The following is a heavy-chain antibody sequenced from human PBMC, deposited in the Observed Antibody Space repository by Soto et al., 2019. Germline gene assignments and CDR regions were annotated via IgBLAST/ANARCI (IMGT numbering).Heavy chain of an antibody. CDR3: ARGSDYYDSSGYYIFDY. J-gene: IGHJ4*02. V-gene: IGHV1-18*01. Sequence: GASVKVSCKASGYTFTSYGISWVRQAPGQGLEWMGWISAYNGNTNYAQKLQGRVTMTTDTSTSTAYMELRSLRSDDTAVYYCARGSDYYDSSGYYIFDYWGQGTLVTGSS. CDR1: GYTFTSYG. D-gene: IGHD3-22*01. CDR2: ISAYNGNT.